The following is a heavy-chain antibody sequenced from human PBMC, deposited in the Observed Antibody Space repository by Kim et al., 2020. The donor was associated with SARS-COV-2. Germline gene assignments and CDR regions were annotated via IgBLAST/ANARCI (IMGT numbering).Heavy chain of an antibody. J-gene: IGHJ4*02. Sequence: GGSLRLSCVASGFTFSSRAMSWVRQTPGKGLEWVASINNGGNPYYADSVKGRFTVSRDITKATLYLHMNSLIAEDTALYYCAKDHPSSGWPTFVSWGQGT. CDR2: INNGGNP. CDR3: AKDHPSSGWPTFVS. V-gene: IGHV3-23*01. CDR1: GFTFSSRA. D-gene: IGHD6-19*01.